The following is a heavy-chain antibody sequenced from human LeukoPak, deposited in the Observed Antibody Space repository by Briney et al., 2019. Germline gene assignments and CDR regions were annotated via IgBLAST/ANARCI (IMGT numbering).Heavy chain of an antibody. CDR2: IYYSGST. CDR3: ARQEGGLGYCSSTSCYAFDY. D-gene: IGHD2-2*01. V-gene: IGHV4-39*01. CDR1: GGSISSSSYY. J-gene: IGHJ4*02. Sequence: SETLSLTCTVSGGSISSSSYYWGWIRQPPGKGLEWIGSIYYSGSTYYNPSLKSRVTISADTSKNQFSLKLSSVTAADTAVYCCARQEGGLGYCSSTSCYAFDYWGQGTLVTVSS.